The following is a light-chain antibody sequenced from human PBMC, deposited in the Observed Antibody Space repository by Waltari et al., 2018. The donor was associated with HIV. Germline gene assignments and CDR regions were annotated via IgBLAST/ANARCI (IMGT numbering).Light chain of an antibody. V-gene: IGKV1-12*01. CDR1: QDIARW. CDR2: AAS. CDR3: QQSKTFPLD. Sequence: DIQMTLSPSSVSAFVGDRVTLTCRASQDIARWLAWYQQKPGKAPKLLIYAASSLHSGVPSRFSGNGSGTDFTLTISSLQPADSATYYCQQSKTFPLDFGQGSKLEI. J-gene: IGKJ2*01.